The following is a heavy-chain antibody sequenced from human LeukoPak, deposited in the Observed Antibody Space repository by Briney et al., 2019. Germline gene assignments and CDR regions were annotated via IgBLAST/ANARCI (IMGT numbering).Heavy chain of an antibody. D-gene: IGHD2-21*02. CDR2: ISYDGSNK. J-gene: IGHJ1*01. Sequence: GGSLRLSCAASGFTFSSYGMHWVRQAPGKGLEWLAVISYDGSNKYYADSVKGRFTISRDNSKNTLYLQMNSLRAEDTAVYYCAKGPRCKGDCYTRAGYFQHWGQGTLVTVSS. CDR3: AKGPRCKGDCYTRAGYFQH. CDR1: GFTFSSYG. V-gene: IGHV3-30*18.